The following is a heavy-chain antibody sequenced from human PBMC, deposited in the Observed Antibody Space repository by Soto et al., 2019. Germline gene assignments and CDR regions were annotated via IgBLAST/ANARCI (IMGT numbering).Heavy chain of an antibody. CDR1: GFTFSSYA. CDR3: AKDLVGSNADYFDY. D-gene: IGHD2-15*01. CDR2: ISGSGGST. J-gene: IGHJ4*02. V-gene: IGHV3-23*01. Sequence: EVQLLESGGGLVQPGGSLRLSCAASGFTFSSYAMSWVRQAPGKGMEWVAAISGSGGSTYYADSVKGRFTISRDNSKKPLYLQMNSLGAEEAAVYYCAKDLVGSNADYFDYWGQGTLVTVSS.